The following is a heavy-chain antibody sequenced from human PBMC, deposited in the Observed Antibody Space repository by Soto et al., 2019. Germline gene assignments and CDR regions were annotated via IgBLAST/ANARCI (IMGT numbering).Heavy chain of an antibody. Sequence: QVQLVESGGGVVQPGRSLRLSCAASGFTFSSYGMHWVRQAPGKGLEWVAVISYDGSNKYYADSVKGRFTISRDNSKNTLYLQMNSLRAEDTAVYYCAKDSSSWYVLRYYFDYWGQGTPVTVSS. CDR3: AKDSSSWYVLRYYFDY. V-gene: IGHV3-30*18. J-gene: IGHJ4*02. CDR1: GFTFSSYG. D-gene: IGHD6-13*01. CDR2: ISYDGSNK.